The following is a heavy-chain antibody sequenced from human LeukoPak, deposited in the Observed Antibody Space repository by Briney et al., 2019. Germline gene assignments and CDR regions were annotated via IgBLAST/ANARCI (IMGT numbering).Heavy chain of an antibody. CDR2: IYTSGST. V-gene: IGHV4-61*02. J-gene: IGHJ4*02. CDR3: ARAGGD. CDR1: GGSISSGSYY. Sequence: PSETLSLTCTVSGGSISSGSYYWSWIRQPAGKGLEWIGRIYTSGSTNYNPSLKSRVTISVDTSKNQFSLKLSSVTAADTAVYYCARAGGDWGQGTLVTVSS. D-gene: IGHD1-26*01.